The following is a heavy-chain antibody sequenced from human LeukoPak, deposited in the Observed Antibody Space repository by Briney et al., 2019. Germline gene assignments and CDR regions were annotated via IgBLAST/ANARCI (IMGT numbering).Heavy chain of an antibody. D-gene: IGHD4-17*01. J-gene: IGHJ4*02. CDR1: GYTFTSYG. CDR3: ARVPQPTDGDYSPPSFDY. V-gene: IGHV1-18*01. CDR2: ISAYNGNT. Sequence: ASVKVSCKASGYTFTSYGISWVRQAPGQGLEWMGWISAYNGNTNYAQKLQGRVTMTTDTSTSTAYMELRSLRSDDTAVYYCARVPQPTDGDYSPPSFDYWGQGTLVTVSS.